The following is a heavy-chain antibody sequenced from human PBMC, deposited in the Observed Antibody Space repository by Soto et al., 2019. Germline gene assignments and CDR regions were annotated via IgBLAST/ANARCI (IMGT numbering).Heavy chain of an antibody. J-gene: IGHJ6*02. Sequence: EVQLVESGGGLIQPGGSLRLSCAASGFTVSSNYMSWVRQAPGKGLEWVSVIYSGGSTYYADSVKGRFTISRDNSKNTRYLQMNSLSSEDTAVYYCARSTVVTEDYYGMDVWGRGTTVTVSS. V-gene: IGHV3-53*01. D-gene: IGHD2-15*01. CDR1: GFTVSSNY. CDR3: ARSTVVTEDYYGMDV. CDR2: IYSGGST.